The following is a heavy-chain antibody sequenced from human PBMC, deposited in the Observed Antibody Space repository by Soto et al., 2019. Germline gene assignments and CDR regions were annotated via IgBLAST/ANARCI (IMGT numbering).Heavy chain of an antibody. V-gene: IGHV7-4-1*02. CDR1: GYTFTSYA. J-gene: IGHJ6*03. D-gene: IGHD3-3*01. Sequence: ASVKVSCQASGYTFTSYAMNWVRQAPGQGLEWMGWINTNTGNPTYAQGFTGRFVFSLDTSVSTAYLQISSLKAEDTAVYYCARGDFWSGYHYYYYMDVWGKGTTVTVSS. CDR3: ARGDFWSGYHYYYYMDV. CDR2: INTNTGNP.